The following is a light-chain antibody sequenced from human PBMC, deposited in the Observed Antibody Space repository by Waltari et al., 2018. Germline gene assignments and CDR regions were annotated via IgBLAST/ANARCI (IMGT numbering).Light chain of an antibody. CDR3: SSYTSSSTLV. CDR1: SSDVGRYNY. Sequence: QSALTQPASVSGSPGQSITISCTGASSDVGRYNYVSWYQQYPGTAPKLIIYDVSNRPSGVSNRFSVSKSGNTASLTISGLQAEDEADYYCSSYTSSSTLVFGGGTKLTVL. CDR2: DVS. V-gene: IGLV2-14*03. J-gene: IGLJ3*02.